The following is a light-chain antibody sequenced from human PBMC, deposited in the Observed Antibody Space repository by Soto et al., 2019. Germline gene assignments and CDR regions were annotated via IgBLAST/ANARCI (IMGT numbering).Light chain of an antibody. J-gene: IGLJ1*01. V-gene: IGLV2-11*01. CDR3: SSYAGSNNFV. CDR1: SSDVGGHNH. CDR2: DVN. Sequence: QSALTQPRSVSGSPGQSVTISCTGTSSDVGGHNHVSWYQQHPGKAPKVIIFDVNNRPSGVPDRFYGSKSGNTASLTVSGLQAEDEADYYCSSYAGSNNFVFGTGTKVTVL.